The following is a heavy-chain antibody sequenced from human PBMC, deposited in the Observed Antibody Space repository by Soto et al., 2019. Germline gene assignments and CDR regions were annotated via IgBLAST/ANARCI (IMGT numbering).Heavy chain of an antibody. J-gene: IGHJ5*02. V-gene: IGHV3-23*01. CDR1: GFTFSSYA. Sequence: EVQLLESGGGLVQPGGSLRLSCAASGFTFSSYAMSWVRQAPGKGLEWVSAISGSGGSTYYADSVKGRFTISRDNSKNTLYLQMNSLRAEDTAVXXXXXXXXXXXXXXXXXXXXXXXTSCPNWFDPWGQGTLVTVSS. D-gene: IGHD2-2*01. CDR2: ISGSGGST. CDR3: XXXXXXXXXXXXXXXXXXXXTSCPNWFDP.